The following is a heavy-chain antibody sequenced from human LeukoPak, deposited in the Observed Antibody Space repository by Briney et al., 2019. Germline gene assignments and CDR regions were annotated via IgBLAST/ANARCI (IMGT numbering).Heavy chain of an antibody. Sequence: PSETLSLTCTISDGSFIGYYWSWIRQPPGKGLEWIGEINHSGSTNHNPSLKSRVTISVDTSKNQFSLKLSSVTAADTAVFHCARRWDWNDGFDYWGQGTLVTVSS. D-gene: IGHD1-1*01. CDR3: ARRWDWNDGFDY. V-gene: IGHV4-34*01. CDR1: DGSFIGYY. J-gene: IGHJ4*02. CDR2: INHSGST.